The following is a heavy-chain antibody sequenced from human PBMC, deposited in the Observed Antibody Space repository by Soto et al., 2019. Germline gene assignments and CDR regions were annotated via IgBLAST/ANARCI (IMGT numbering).Heavy chain of an antibody. CDR1: GFTFSSYS. CDR3: VKDGGGPCYIGCWFDP. D-gene: IGHD2-15*01. J-gene: IGHJ5*02. CDR2: FRSGGDDDTT. Sequence: EVQLLESGGGLVQPGGSLRLSCAASGFTFSSYSMSWVRQAPGKGLEWVSGFRSGGDDDTTYYADSVRGRFTISRDNSQNTLYLQMSSLRSEDTAIYYCVKDGGGPCYIGCWFDPWGQGTLVTVSS. V-gene: IGHV3-23*01.